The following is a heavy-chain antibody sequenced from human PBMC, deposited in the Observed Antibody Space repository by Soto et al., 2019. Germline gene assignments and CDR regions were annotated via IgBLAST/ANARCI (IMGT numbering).Heavy chain of an antibody. J-gene: IGHJ4*02. D-gene: IGHD5-18*01. Sequence: EVQLVESGGGLVQPGGSLRLSCAASGLNFSNYWMHWVRQAPGKGLVWVSRINTDGSGTTYADSVKGRFTMSRDNAKNTLYLQMNGLRAEDTAVYYCARGASGYSYGWGQGTLVTVSS. V-gene: IGHV3-74*01. CDR1: GLNFSNYW. CDR3: ARGASGYSYG. CDR2: INTDGSGT.